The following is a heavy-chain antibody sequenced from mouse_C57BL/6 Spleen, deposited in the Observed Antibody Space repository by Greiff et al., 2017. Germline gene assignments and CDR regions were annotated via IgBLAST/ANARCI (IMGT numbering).Heavy chain of an antibody. V-gene: IGHV3-8*01. J-gene: IGHJ2*01. Sequence: VQLKESGPGLAKPSQTLSLTCSVTGYSITSDYWNWIRKFPGNKLEYIGYICHSGSTSYNPSLKSRISITRDASKNKYYLQLNSMTTADTATYYCARIYYGYDYFDYWGQGTTLTVSS. CDR1: GYSITSDY. CDR2: ICHSGST. D-gene: IGHD2-2*01. CDR3: ARIYYGYDYFDY.